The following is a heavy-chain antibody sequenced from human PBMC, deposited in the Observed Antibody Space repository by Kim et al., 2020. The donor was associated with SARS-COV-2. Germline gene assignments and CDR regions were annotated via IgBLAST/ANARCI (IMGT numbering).Heavy chain of an antibody. CDR3: AREGGSGWYGHLGYYYYGMDV. CDR2: IYYSGST. D-gene: IGHD6-19*01. V-gene: IGHV4-59*13. J-gene: IGHJ6*02. CDR1: GGSISSYY. Sequence: SETLSLTCTVSGGSISSYYWSWIRQPPGKGLEWIGYIYYSGSTNYNPSLKSRVTISVDTSKNQFSLKLSSVTAADTAVYYCAREGGSGWYGHLGYYYYGMDVWGQGTTVTVSS.